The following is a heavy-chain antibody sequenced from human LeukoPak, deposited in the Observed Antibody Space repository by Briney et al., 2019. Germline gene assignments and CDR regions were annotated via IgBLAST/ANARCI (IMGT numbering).Heavy chain of an antibody. Sequence: GGSLRLSSAASGFTFSSYEMNWVRQAPGKGLEWVSVIYSGGSTYYADSVKGRFTISRDNSKNTLYLQMNSLRAEDTAVYYCAREGVRGNWYFDLWGRGTLVTVSS. CDR2: IYSGGST. CDR1: GFTFSSYE. CDR3: AREGVRGNWYFDL. J-gene: IGHJ2*01. V-gene: IGHV3-66*01. D-gene: IGHD1-14*01.